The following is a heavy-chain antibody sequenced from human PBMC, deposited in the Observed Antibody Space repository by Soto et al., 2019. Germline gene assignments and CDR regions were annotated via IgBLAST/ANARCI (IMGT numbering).Heavy chain of an antibody. J-gene: IGHJ4*02. D-gene: IGHD1-1*01. CDR3: ARVARTYYFDS. CDR1: GYTFTSYG. CDR2: ISSYNGNT. Sequence: ASVKVSCKASGYTFTSYGISWVRQAPGQGPEWMGWISSYNGNTNYTHKAQGRLTMTTDTSTSTAYMELRSLRSDDTAVYYCARVARTYYFDSWGQGTLVTVSS. V-gene: IGHV1-18*01.